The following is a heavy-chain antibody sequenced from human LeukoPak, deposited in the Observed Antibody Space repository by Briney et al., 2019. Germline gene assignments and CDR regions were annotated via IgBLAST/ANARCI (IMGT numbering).Heavy chain of an antibody. Sequence: ASVTVSCKASGYTFTSYPISWVRQAPGQGLEWMGWITTYNGNTNYAQKLQGRVTMTTDTSTSTAYMDLRGLRSDDTAVYYCARGYDYGDYVGDFDYWGQGTLVTVSS. D-gene: IGHD4-17*01. V-gene: IGHV1-18*01. CDR1: GYTFTSYP. J-gene: IGHJ4*02. CDR2: ITTYNGNT. CDR3: ARGYDYGDYVGDFDY.